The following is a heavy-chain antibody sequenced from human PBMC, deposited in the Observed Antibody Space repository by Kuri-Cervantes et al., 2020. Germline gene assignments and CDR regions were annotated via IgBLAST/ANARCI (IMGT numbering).Heavy chain of an antibody. V-gene: IGHV1-2*02. Sequence: ASVKVSCKASGYTFTYRYLHWVRQAPGQALEWMGWINPNSGGTNYAQKFQGRVTITTDESTSTAYMELSSLRSEDTAVYYCAREHNEAFDIWGQGTMVTVSS. CDR2: INPNSGGT. J-gene: IGHJ3*02. CDR3: AREHNEAFDI. CDR1: GYTFTYRY.